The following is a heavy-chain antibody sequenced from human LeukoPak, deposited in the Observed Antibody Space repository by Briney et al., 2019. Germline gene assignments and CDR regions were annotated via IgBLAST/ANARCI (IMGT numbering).Heavy chain of an antibody. D-gene: IGHD6-13*01. J-gene: IGHJ3*02. CDR2: IYYSGST. CDR1: GGSISSYY. CDR3: ARPICSSRAACAFDI. V-gene: IGHV4-59*01. Sequence: SETLSLTCTVSGGSISSYYWSWIRQPPGKGLEWIGYIYYSGSTNYNPSLKSRVTISVDTSKNQFSLKLSSVTAANTAVYYCARPICSSRAACAFDIWGQGTMVTVSS.